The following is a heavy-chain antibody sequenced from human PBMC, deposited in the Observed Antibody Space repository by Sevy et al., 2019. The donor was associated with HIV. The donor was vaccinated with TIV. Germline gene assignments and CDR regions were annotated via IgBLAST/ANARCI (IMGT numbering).Heavy chain of an antibody. CDR1: GDTFRKYV. V-gene: IGHV1-69*13. D-gene: IGHD2-21*02. J-gene: IGHJ4*02. Sequence: ASVKVSCKASGDTFRKYVIRWVRQAPGQGLEWMGGIIPVYGTTNYAQKFQARVTFTADASTSTVYMELSRLRSEDTAVYYCARDMTCGGDCYYFDNWGQGTLVTVSS. CDR3: ARDMTCGGDCYYFDN. CDR2: IIPVYGTT.